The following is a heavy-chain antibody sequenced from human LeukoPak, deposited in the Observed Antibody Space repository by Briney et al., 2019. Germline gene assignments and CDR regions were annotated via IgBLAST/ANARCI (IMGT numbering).Heavy chain of an antibody. V-gene: IGHV1-3*01. D-gene: IGHD3-9*01. CDR3: ARGSELRYFDWSLGPPLY. CDR2: INAGNGNT. CDR1: EYTFTSYA. Sequence: ASVKVSCKASEYTFTSYAMHWVRQAPGQRLEWMGWINAGNGNTKYSQKFQGRVTITRDTSASTAYMELSSLRSEDTAVYYCARGSELRYFDWSLGPPLYWGQGTLVTVSS. J-gene: IGHJ4*02.